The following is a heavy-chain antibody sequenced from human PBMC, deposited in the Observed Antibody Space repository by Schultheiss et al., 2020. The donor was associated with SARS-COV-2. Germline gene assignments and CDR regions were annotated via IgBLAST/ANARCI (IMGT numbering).Heavy chain of an antibody. CDR1: GFTFSSFA. Sequence: GGSLRLSCAASGFTFSSFAMNWVRQAPGKGLEWVAVISYDGSNKYYADSVKGRFTISRDNAKNTLYLQMNSLRAEDTAVYYCARGGYCSSTSCCRFDYWGQGTLVTVS. CDR2: ISYDGSNK. V-gene: IGHV3-30*04. D-gene: IGHD2-2*01. CDR3: ARGGYCSSTSCCRFDY. J-gene: IGHJ4*02.